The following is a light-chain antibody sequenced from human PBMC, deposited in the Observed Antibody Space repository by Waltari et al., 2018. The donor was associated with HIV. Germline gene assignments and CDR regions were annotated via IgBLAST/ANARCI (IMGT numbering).Light chain of an antibody. CDR1: SSNIGNNA. CDR3: ATLDDSLKGPV. J-gene: IGLJ2*01. V-gene: IGLV1-44*01. Sequence: QSLLTQPPSASGTPGQRVSIPCSGSSSNIGNNAVSWYQQFPGTAPKLLMYSNNQRPSGVPDRFSGSKSGTSASLAISGLQSDDEADYYCATLDDSLKGPVFGGGTKLTVL. CDR2: SNN.